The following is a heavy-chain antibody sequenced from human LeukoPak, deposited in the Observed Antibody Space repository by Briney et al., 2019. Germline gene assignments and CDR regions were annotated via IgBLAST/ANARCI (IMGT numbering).Heavy chain of an antibody. CDR1: GYTFTGYY. CDR2: INPNSGGT. D-gene: IGHD2-15*01. Sequence: ASVTVSCKASGYTFTGYYMHWVRQAPGQGLEWMGWINPNSGGTNYAQKFQGRVTMTRDTSISTAYMELSRLRSDDTAVYYCARGPYCSGGSCYSNWHYWGQGTLVTVSS. J-gene: IGHJ4*02. V-gene: IGHV1-2*02. CDR3: ARGPYCSGGSCYSNWHY.